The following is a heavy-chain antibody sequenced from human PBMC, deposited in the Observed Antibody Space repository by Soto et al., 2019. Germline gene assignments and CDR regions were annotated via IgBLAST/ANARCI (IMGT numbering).Heavy chain of an antibody. J-gene: IGHJ5*02. CDR3: ARVPYCSSTSCYASWFDP. CDR2: INAGNGNT. D-gene: IGHD2-2*01. V-gene: IGHV1-3*01. CDR1: GYTFTSYA. Sequence: PSGKVSCTASGYTFTSYAMHCVRQAPGQRLEWMGWINAGNGNTKYSQKFQGRVTITRDTSASTAYMELSSLRSEDTAVYYCARVPYCSSTSCYASWFDPWGQGTLVTVSS.